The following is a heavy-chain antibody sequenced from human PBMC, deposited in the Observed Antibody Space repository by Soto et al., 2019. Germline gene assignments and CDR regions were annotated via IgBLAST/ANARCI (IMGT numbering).Heavy chain of an antibody. CDR2: ISASGSGT. Sequence: PGGSLRLSCTASGFTFGSYVMSWFRQAPGMGLEWVSTISASGSGTYYADSVKGRFTISRDNSKNTLYLQMNNLRVDDTAVYYCARLYYHDSTGYYRSIDYWGQGALVTVSS. CDR1: GFTFGSYV. J-gene: IGHJ4*02. D-gene: IGHD3-22*01. V-gene: IGHV3-23*01. CDR3: ARLYYHDSTGYYRSIDY.